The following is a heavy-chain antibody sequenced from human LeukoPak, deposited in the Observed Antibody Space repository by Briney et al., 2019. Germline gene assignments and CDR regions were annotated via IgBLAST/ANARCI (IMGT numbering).Heavy chain of an antibody. CDR3: ARDTAVAGHFDY. J-gene: IGHJ4*02. CDR2: MNPNSGNT. V-gene: IGHV1-8*02. D-gene: IGHD6-19*01. Sequence: ASVKVSCKACGYTFASYYMHWVRQDTGQGLEWMGWMNPNSGNTGYAQKFQGRVTMTRNTSISTAYMELSSLRSEDTAVYYCARDTAVAGHFDYWGQGTLVTVSS. CDR1: GYTFASYY.